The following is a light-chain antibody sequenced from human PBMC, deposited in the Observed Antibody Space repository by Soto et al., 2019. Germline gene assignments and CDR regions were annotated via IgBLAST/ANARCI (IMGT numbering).Light chain of an antibody. V-gene: IGKV1-27*01. J-gene: IGKJ4*02. CDR1: QGISNY. CDR2: AAS. Sequence: DIQMTQSPSSLFASVGDRVTITCRASQGISNYLAWYEQKPEKVPKLLIYAASTLQSGVTSRFSGSRSGTDFSRTISSLQPEDVSTYYSQKYKNAPLTFGRGTKVEIK. CDR3: QKYKNAPLT.